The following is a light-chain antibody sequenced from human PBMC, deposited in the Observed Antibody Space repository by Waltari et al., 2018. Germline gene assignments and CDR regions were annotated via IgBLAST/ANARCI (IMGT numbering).Light chain of an antibody. CDR2: DVT. J-gene: IGLJ2*01. V-gene: IGLV2-14*03. CDR1: GSAAGASAS. CDR3: SSQTLDGLVL. Sequence: QSALTQPASVSGSPGHAITISCSGLGSAAGASASVSWHQHHPDQAPQVIIYDVTHRPSGVSDRFSASKSANTASLTISRLQPEDEADYYCSSQTLDGLVLFGGGTRLTVL.